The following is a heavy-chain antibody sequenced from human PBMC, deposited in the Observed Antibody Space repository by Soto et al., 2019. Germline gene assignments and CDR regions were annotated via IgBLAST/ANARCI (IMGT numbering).Heavy chain of an antibody. V-gene: IGHV4-59*08. CDR1: GGSISNYY. J-gene: IGHJ6*02. D-gene: IGHD3-10*01. CDR3: ARHSHVLLWFGELLDYYYYGMDV. Sequence: PSETLSLTCTVSGGSISNYYWSWIRQPPGKGLEWIGYIYYSGNINYNPSLKSRVTISGDTSKNQFSLKLSSVTAADTAVYYCARHSHVLLWFGELLDYYYYGMDVWGQGTMVTVSS. CDR2: IYYSGNI.